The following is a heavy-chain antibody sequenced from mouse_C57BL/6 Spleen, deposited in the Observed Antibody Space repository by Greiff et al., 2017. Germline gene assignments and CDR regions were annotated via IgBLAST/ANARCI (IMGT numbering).Heavy chain of an antibody. CDR2: INPSSGYT. V-gene: IGHV1-7*01. J-gene: IGHJ1*03. CDR3: ARGTDYYGSKGYFDV. CDR1: GYTFTSYW. D-gene: IGHD1-1*01. Sequence: QVQLKQSGAELAKPGASVKLSCKASGYTFTSYWMHWVKQRPGQGLEWIGYINPSSGYTKYNQKFKDKATLTADKSSSTAYMQVSSLTYEDSAVYYGARGTDYYGSKGYFDVWGTGTTVTVSS.